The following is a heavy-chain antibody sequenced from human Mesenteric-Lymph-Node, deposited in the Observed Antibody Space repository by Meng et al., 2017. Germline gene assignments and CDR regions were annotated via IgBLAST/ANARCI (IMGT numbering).Heavy chain of an antibody. CDR1: GYSFSNYG. D-gene: IGHD3-9*01. Sequence: ASVKVSCKASGYSFSNYGISWVRQAPGQGLEWMGWITSFNGNRDKRYAQGLEGRVTMTTDTSTSTGYMELRSLRSEDTAVYYCAREQYDILTGYYFTEYYYYGMDVWGQGTTVTVSS. CDR3: AREQYDILTGYYFTEYYYYGMDV. J-gene: IGHJ6*02. CDR2: ITSFNGNRDK. V-gene: IGHV1-18*01.